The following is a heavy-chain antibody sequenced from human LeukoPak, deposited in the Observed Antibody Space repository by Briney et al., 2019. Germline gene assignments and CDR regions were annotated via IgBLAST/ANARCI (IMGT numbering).Heavy chain of an antibody. V-gene: IGHV4-59*01. Sequence: SETLSLTCTVSGGSISSYYWSWIRQPPGKGLEWIGYIYYSGSTNYNPSLKSRVTISVDTSKNQFSLKLSSVTAADTAAYYCARDTTVVSRYNYYYYGMDVWGQGTTVTVSS. CDR3: ARDTTVVSRYNYYYYGMDV. D-gene: IGHD4-23*01. J-gene: IGHJ6*02. CDR2: IYYSGST. CDR1: GGSISSYY.